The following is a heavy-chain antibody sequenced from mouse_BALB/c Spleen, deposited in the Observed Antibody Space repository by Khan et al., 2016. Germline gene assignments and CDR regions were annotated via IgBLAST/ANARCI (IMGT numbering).Heavy chain of an antibody. V-gene: IGHV3-8*02. CDR1: GDSITSGY. CDR3: ARWGYGSSYGYAMDY. CDR2: ISYSGST. D-gene: IGHD1-1*01. J-gene: IGHJ4*01. Sequence: EVQLQESGPSLVKPSQTLSLTCSVTGDSITSGYWNWIRKFPGNKLEYMGYISYSGSTYYNQSLKSRISITRDTSKNQYYLQLNSVTTEDTATYYCARWGYGSSYGYAMDYWGQGTSVTVSS.